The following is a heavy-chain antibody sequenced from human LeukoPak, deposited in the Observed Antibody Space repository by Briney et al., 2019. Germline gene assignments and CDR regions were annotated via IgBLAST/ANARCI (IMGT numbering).Heavy chain of an antibody. D-gene: IGHD3-3*01. CDR3: ARVDSDFWSGYYPSEVGYFDY. Sequence: SETLSLTCTVSGYSISSGYYWGWIRQPPGKGLEWIGSIYHSGSTYYNPSLKSRVTISVDTSKNQFSLKLSPVTAADTAVYYCARVDSDFWSGYYPSEVGYFDYWGQGTLVTVSS. V-gene: IGHV4-38-2*02. J-gene: IGHJ4*02. CDR2: IYHSGST. CDR1: GYSISSGYY.